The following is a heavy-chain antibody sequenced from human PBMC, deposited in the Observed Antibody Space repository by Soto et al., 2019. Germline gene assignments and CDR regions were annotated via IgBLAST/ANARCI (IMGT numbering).Heavy chain of an antibody. CDR2: ISGYNGNT. CDR3: ARDGILGTTQGSWFDP. V-gene: IGHV1-18*01. Sequence: GAAVKGSCKASGYTFASNGINWVRQAPGQGLEWMGWISGYNGNTKYAQKFQGRVTVTTDTSTSTGYMELRSLRSDDTAVYYCARDGILGTTQGSWFDPWGQGTLVTVSS. J-gene: IGHJ5*02. D-gene: IGHD1-26*01. CDR1: GYTFASNG.